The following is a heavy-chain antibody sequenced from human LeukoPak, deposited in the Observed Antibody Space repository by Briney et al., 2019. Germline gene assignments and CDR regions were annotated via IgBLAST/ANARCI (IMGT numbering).Heavy chain of an antibody. D-gene: IGHD3-16*01. CDR2: INHNGNVN. CDR1: GFTFSSYW. CDR3: ARGGGLDV. V-gene: IGHV3-7*03. Sequence: GGSLRPSCAASGFTFSSYWMNWARQAPGKGLEWVASINHNGNVNYYVDSVKGRFTISRDNAKNSLYLQMSNLRAEDTAVYFCARGGGLDVWGQGATVTVSS. J-gene: IGHJ6*02.